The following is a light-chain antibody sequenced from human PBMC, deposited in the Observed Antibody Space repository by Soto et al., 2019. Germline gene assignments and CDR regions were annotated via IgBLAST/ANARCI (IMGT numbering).Light chain of an antibody. CDR2: DAS. CDR1: QSVSNY. Sequence: EIVLTQSPATLSLSPGERATLSCRASQSVSNYLAWYQQTPGQAPRLLIYDASNRATGIPARFSGSGSGTDFTLTISSLEPEDCAVYYCQQRSNWPLLTFGGGTKVEIK. J-gene: IGKJ4*01. CDR3: QQRSNWPLLT. V-gene: IGKV3-11*01.